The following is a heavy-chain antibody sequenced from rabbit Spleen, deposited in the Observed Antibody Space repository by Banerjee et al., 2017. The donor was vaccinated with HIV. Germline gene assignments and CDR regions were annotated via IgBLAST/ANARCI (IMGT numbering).Heavy chain of an antibody. CDR3: ARDTGTSFSTYGMDL. CDR1: GFSFSSSDY. Sequence: QSLEEPGGDLVKPGASLTLTCTASGFSFSSSDYMCWVRQAPGKGLEWIACSYAGSSGSTYSAIWAKGRFTISKTSSTTVTLQMTSLTAADTATYFCARDTGTSFSTYGMDLWGQGTLVTVS. J-gene: IGHJ6*01. D-gene: IGHD7-1*01. V-gene: IGHV1S40*01. CDR2: SYAGSSGST.